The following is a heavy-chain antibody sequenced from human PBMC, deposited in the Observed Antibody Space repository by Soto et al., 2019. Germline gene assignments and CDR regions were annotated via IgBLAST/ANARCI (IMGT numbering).Heavy chain of an antibody. D-gene: IGHD6-19*01. J-gene: IGHJ4*02. CDR1: GFSLSSTRMA. Sequence: QITLKESGPTLVKPTQTLTLTCTFSGFSLSSTRMAVGWIRQPPGKALEWLALIYWDDDKRYSPFLKSRLTITHDTSKNPVVLTMSNMDPVDTARYYRAHIVVAGLGYYFAYWGQGTLVTVSS. CDR2: IYWDDDK. CDR3: AHIVVAGLGYYFAY. V-gene: IGHV2-5*02.